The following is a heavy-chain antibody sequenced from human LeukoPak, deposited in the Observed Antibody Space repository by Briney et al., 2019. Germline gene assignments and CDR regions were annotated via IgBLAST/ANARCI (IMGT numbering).Heavy chain of an antibody. V-gene: IGHV1-18*01. Sequence: GASVKVSCKASGYSFTSYGITWVRQAPGQGLEWMGWISAYNGNTNYAQKLQGRVTMTTDTSTSTAYMELRRLRSDDTAAYYCARDQYLSGRYSNLDFDIWGQGTMVTVSS. J-gene: IGHJ3*02. CDR1: GYSFTSYG. CDR3: ARDQYLSGRYSNLDFDI. CDR2: ISAYNGNT. D-gene: IGHD1-26*01.